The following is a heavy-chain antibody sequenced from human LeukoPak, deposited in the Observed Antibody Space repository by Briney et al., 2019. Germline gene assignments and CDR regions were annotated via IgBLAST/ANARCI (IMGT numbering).Heavy chain of an antibody. CDR1: GFTFSNNW. CDR3: TRSPTATGIAAAAS. CDR2: IRSKAYGGAA. D-gene: IGHD6-13*01. V-gene: IGHV3-49*04. J-gene: IGHJ5*02. Sequence: GGSLRLSCAASGFTFSNNWMSWVRQAPGKGLEWVGFIRSKAYGGAAEYAASVKGRFTISRDDSKSIAYLQMNSLKTEDTAVYYCTRSPTATGIAAAASWGQGTLVTVSS.